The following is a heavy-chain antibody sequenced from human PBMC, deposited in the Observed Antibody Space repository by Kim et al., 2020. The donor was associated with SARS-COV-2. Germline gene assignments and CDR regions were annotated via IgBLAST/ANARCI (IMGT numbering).Heavy chain of an antibody. Sequence: EQQVKDRVTMTEDTSTDTAYMELSSLRSEDTAVYYCATSAAAGRLYWFDPWGQGTLVTVSS. J-gene: IGHJ5*02. D-gene: IGHD6-13*01. CDR3: ATSAAAGRLYWFDP. V-gene: IGHV1-24*01.